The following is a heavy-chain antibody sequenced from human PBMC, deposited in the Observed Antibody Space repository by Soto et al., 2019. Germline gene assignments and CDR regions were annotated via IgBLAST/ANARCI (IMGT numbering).Heavy chain of an antibody. CDR2: IIPIFGTA. CDR1: GGTFSSYA. D-gene: IGHD4-17*01. J-gene: IGHJ3*02. V-gene: IGHV1-69*01. CDR3: ARDGRLTTVTKDAFDI. Sequence: QVQLVQSGAEVKKPGSSVKVSCKASGGTFSSYAISWVRQAPGHGLEWMGGIIPIFGTANYAQKFQGRVTITADESTSTAYMELSSLRSEDTAVYYCARDGRLTTVTKDAFDIWGQGTMVTVSS.